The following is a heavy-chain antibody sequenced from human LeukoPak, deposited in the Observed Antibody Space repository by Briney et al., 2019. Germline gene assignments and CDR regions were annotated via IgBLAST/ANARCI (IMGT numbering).Heavy chain of an antibody. J-gene: IGHJ4*02. D-gene: IGHD1-7*01. V-gene: IGHV4-59*01. CDR2: IDYTGST. Sequence: SVTLSPTPTVAGGSIYSFFWGGMGQPPPQGQGGIGYIDYTGSTKYDPSLKSRVTISVDTSKNQISLKLNSVTAADTAVYFCAKDAGGIIGTTSDYWGQGTLVTVSS. CDR1: GGSIYSFF. CDR3: AKDAGGIIGTTSDY.